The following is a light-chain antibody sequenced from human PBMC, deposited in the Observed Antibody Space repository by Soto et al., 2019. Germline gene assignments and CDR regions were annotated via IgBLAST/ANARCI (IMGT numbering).Light chain of an antibody. J-gene: IGKJ1*01. CDR1: QSVSNNY. CDR3: QQYGSSGT. CDR2: GAS. V-gene: IGKV3-20*01. Sequence: EIAFTQSPCTLSLSPGERATLSCRASQSVSNNYLAWYQQKPGQAPRLLIYGASNRATGIPDRFSGSGSGTDFTLTISRLEPEDFAVYYCQQYGSSGTFGQGTKVDIK.